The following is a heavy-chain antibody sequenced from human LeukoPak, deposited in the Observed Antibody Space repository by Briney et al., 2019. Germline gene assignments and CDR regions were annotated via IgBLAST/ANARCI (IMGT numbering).Heavy chain of an antibody. CDR3: TTRGTTVTTRFDY. J-gene: IGHJ4*02. Sequence: PGGSLRLSCAASGFTFINAWMAWVRQAPGKGLEWVGRIKAKAHGGTIEYAAPVKGRFTISRDDSKNTLYLQMNSLKTEDTAVYYCTTRGTTVTTRFDYWGQGTLVTVSS. CDR2: IKAKAHGGTI. CDR1: GFTFINAW. V-gene: IGHV3-15*01. D-gene: IGHD4-17*01.